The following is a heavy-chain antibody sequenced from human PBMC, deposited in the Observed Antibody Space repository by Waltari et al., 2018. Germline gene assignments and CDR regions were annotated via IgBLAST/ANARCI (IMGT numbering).Heavy chain of an antibody. CDR2: VYYSGST. J-gene: IGHJ3*02. Sequence: QVQLQESGPGLVKPSETLSLTCTVSGGPIVGHYWSWIRQTPGKGLEWIGNVYYSGSTNYNPSLKSRATTSIDTSKSQFSLKLSSVTAADTAVYYCARDRRYDIWSGSGDAFDIWGLGTMVSVSS. CDR3: ARDRRYDIWSGSGDAFDI. V-gene: IGHV4-59*11. CDR1: GGPIVGHY. D-gene: IGHD3-3*01.